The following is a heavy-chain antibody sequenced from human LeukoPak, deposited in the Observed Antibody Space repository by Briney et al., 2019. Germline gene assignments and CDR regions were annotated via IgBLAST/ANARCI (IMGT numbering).Heavy chain of an antibody. CDR1: GGSISNYY. J-gene: IGHJ5*02. D-gene: IGHD2-8*02. CDR2: ISYSGGT. Sequence: SETPSLTCTVSGGSISNYYWNWIRQPPGKGLEWVGHISYSGGTKYNPSLQSRVTISIDTSKNQFSLNLSSVTAADTAVYYCARRVIMSATGVPDTWLDPWGQGILVTVSS. CDR3: ARRVIMSATGVPDTWLDP. V-gene: IGHV4-59*08.